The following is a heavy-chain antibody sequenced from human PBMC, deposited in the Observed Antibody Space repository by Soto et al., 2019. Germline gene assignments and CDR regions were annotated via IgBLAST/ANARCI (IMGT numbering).Heavy chain of an antibody. J-gene: IGHJ4*02. CDR3: ARGHIVVVTAPDY. CDR2: INSDGSST. V-gene: IGHV3-74*01. Sequence: EVQLVESGGGLVQPGGSLRLCCAASGFTFSSYWMHWVRQAPGKGLVWVSRINSDGSSTSYADSVKGRFTISRDNAKNTLYLQMNSLSAEDTAVYYCARGHIVVVTAPDYWGQGTLVTVSS. D-gene: IGHD2-21*02. CDR1: GFTFSSYW.